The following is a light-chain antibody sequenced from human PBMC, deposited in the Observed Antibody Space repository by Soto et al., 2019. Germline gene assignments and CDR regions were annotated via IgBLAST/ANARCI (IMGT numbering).Light chain of an antibody. V-gene: IGKV3-20*01. J-gene: IGKJ2*01. CDR3: QQYVTSPRT. CDR1: QSIRSNY. CDR2: DAS. Sequence: ELVLTQSPGTLSLSPGEGATLSCRASQSIRSNYLAWYQQKFGQAPRLLIYDASSRATGIPDRFSGSGSGTDFTLTISRLEPEDFAVYYCQQYVTSPRTFGQGTKVDIK.